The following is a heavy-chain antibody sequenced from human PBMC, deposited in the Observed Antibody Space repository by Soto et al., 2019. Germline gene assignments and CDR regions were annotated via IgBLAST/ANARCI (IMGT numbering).Heavy chain of an antibody. Sequence: ASVKVSCKTSGYTFTTYYMHWVRQAPGQGLEWMGVINPSDGSTYSAQKFQGRVTMTTDTSTSTAYMELRSLRSDDTAVYYCARDSPPFDPWGQGTLVTVS. CDR1: GYTFTTYY. CDR3: ARDSPPFDP. J-gene: IGHJ5*02. V-gene: IGHV1-46*01. CDR2: INPSDGST.